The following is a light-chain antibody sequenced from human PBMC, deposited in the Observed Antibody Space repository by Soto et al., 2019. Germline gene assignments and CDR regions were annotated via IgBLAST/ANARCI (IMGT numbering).Light chain of an antibody. CDR3: QQASSFPLT. CDR2: AAS. J-gene: IGKJ4*01. V-gene: IGKV1-12*01. CDR1: QGVSSW. Sequence: IQMTQSPSSVSASVGDRVTITCRASQGVSSWLAWYQQKPGKAPRLLIYAASFLHRGVPSRFSGSGSGSDFTLPISSLQPDDFATYYCQQASSFPLTFGGGTKVDMK.